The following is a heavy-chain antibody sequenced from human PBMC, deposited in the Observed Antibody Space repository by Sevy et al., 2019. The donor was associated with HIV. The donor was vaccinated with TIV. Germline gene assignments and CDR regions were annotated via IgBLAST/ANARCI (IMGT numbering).Heavy chain of an antibody. V-gene: IGHV3-48*01. CDR2: ISSTTL. CDR3: ARPLFENYDDNRGYYFAY. Sequence: GGSLRLSCAASGFIFSTYSMNWVRQAPGKRLEWVSYISSTTLYYADSVKGRFTISRDNAKNSLYLQMNSLRAEDTVVYYCARPLFENYDDNRGYYFAYWGQGTLVTVSS. J-gene: IGHJ4*02. CDR1: GFIFSTYS. D-gene: IGHD3-22*01.